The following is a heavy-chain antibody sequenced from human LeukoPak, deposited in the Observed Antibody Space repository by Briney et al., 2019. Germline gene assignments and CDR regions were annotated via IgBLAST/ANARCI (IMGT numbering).Heavy chain of an antibody. J-gene: IGHJ4*02. V-gene: IGHV4-59*01. CDR2: IYYSGST. CDR3: ARDLGSSWYYFDY. CDR1: GGSISSYY. Sequence: SETLSLTCTVSGGSISSYYWSWIRQPPGKGLEWIGYIYYSGSTNHNPSLKSRVTISVDTSKNQFSLKLSSATAADTAVYYCARDLGSSWYYFDYWGQGTLVTVSS. D-gene: IGHD6-13*01.